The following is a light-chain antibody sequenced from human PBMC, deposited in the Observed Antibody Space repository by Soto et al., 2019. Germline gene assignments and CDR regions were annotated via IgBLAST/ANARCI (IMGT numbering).Light chain of an antibody. CDR3: GSYASTHSLV. CDR1: STDIGYYNF. Sequence: QSALAQPASVSGSPGQSITISCTGSSTDIGYYNFVSWYQQHPGKAPKLLFFGVTNRPSGISDRFSGSKSGATASVTVSGLQAEDETDYYCGSYASTHSLVFGTGTKHTVL. V-gene: IGLV2-14*03. CDR2: GVT. J-gene: IGLJ1*01.